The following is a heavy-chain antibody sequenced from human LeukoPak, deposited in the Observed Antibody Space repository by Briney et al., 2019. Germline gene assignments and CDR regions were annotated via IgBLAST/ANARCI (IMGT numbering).Heavy chain of an antibody. D-gene: IGHD3-10*01. J-gene: IGHJ5*02. Sequence: GGSLRLSCAASGFIFSDYWMSWVRQAPGKGLEWVANINLRGSEKRYGDSVKGRFTISRDNANNFLDLQMNTLRPEDTALYYCAKDFRAKYGSGAYGWFDPWGQGTLVTVSS. V-gene: IGHV3-7*03. CDR2: INLRGSEK. CDR1: GFIFSDYW. CDR3: AKDFRAKYGSGAYGWFDP.